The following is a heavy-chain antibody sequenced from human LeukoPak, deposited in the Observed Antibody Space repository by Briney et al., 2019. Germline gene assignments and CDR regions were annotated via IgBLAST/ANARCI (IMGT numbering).Heavy chain of an antibody. V-gene: IGHV3-30*07. J-gene: IGHJ3*02. CDR3: ASEMATKSDAFDI. D-gene: IGHD5-24*01. Sequence: SVKGRFTISRGNSQNTLYLQMNSLKAEDTAVYYSASEMATKSDAFDIWGQGTMVTVSS.